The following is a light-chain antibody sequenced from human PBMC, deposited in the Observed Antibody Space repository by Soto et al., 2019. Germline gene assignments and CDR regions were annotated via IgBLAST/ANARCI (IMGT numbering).Light chain of an antibody. CDR2: DAS. CDR1: QDISNY. CDR3: QQYDNLPST. V-gene: IGKV1-33*01. Sequence: DIQMTQSPSSLSASVGDRVTITCQASQDISNYLNWYQQKPGKAPKLLIYDASNLETGVPSRFSGSGSGTDFTFTISNLQPEDIATYYCQQYDNLPSTSGQGTRLEIK. J-gene: IGKJ5*01.